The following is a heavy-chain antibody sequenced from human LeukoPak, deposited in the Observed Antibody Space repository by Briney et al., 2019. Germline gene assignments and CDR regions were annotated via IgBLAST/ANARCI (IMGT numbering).Heavy chain of an antibody. CDR3: AGSTSRRGGYYYYYYMDV. J-gene: IGHJ6*03. Sequence: PSETLSLTCTVSGGSISSCYWSWIRQPPGKGLEWIGYIYYSGSTNYNPSLKSRVTISVDTSKNQFSLKLSSVTAADTAVYYCAGSTSRRGGYYYYYYMDVWGKGTTVTVSS. CDR2: IYYSGST. CDR1: GGSISSCY. D-gene: IGHD2-2*01. V-gene: IGHV4-59*08.